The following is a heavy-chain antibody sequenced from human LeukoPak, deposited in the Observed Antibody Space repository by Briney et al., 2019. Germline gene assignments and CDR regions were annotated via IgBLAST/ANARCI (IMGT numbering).Heavy chain of an antibody. V-gene: IGHV4-34*01. CDR3: ASPSRVGAFDI. CDR2: INPSGST. J-gene: IGHJ3*02. D-gene: IGHD1-26*01. CDR1: GGSFSGYY. Sequence: SETLSLTCAVYGGSFSGYYWSWIRQPPGKGLEWIGEINPSGSTNYNPSLKSRVTISVDTSKNQFSLKLSSVTAADTAVYYCASPSRVGAFDIWGQGTMVTVSS.